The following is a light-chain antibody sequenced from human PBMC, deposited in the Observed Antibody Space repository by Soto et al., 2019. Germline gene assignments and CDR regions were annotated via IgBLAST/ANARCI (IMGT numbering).Light chain of an antibody. CDR1: QTINNN. J-gene: IGKJ1*01. CDR3: QQYNNWPQT. Sequence: VMTQAPATLSVSPGERVTLSCRASQTINNNVAWYQLKDGQVPRLLIYGASTRAADVPARFSGGGSGTAFTLTISSLQSEDFAEYHCQQYNNWPQTFGQGTKVEIK. CDR2: GAS. V-gene: IGKV3-15*01.